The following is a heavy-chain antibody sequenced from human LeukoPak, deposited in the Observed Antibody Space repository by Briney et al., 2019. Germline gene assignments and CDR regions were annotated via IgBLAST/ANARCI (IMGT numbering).Heavy chain of an antibody. D-gene: IGHD6-19*01. V-gene: IGHV4-59*01. J-gene: IGHJ4*02. CDR2: IYYSGST. CDR1: GGSTSSYY. CDR3: ARGYSSGWADY. Sequence: PSETLSLTCTVSGGSTSSYYWSWIRQPPGKGLEWIGYIYYSGSTNYNPSLKSRVTISVDTSKKQFSLKLSSVTAADTAVYYCARGYSSGWADYWGQGTLVTVSS.